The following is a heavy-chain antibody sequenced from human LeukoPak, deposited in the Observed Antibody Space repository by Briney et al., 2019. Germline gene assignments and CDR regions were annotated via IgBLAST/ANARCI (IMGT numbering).Heavy chain of an antibody. D-gene: IGHD2-2*01. CDR1: GGSISSYY. CDR3: ATIGYCSSTSCGDAFDI. V-gene: IGHV4-4*07. CDR2: IYTSGST. J-gene: IGHJ3*02. Sequence: SETLSLTCTVSGGSISSYYWSWIRQPAGKGLEWIGRIYTSGSTNYNPSLKSRVTMSVGTSKNQFSLKLSSVTAADTAVYYCATIGYCSSTSCGDAFDIWGQGTMVTVSS.